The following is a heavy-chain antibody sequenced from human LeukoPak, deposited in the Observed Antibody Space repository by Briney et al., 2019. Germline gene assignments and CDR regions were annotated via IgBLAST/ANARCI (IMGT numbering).Heavy chain of an antibody. D-gene: IGHD3-10*02. Sequence: SETLSLTCTVSGGSISSYYWSWIRQPPGKGLEWIGYIYYSGSTNYNPSLKSRVTISVDTSKNQFSLKLSSVTAADTAVYYCARGDGVAMVGYYFDYWGQGTLVTVSS. CDR3: ARGDGVAMVGYYFDY. CDR2: IYYSGST. J-gene: IGHJ4*02. CDR1: GGSISSYY. V-gene: IGHV4-59*01.